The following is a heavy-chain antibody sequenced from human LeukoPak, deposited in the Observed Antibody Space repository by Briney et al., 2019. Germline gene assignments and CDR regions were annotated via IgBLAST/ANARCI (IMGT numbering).Heavy chain of an antibody. V-gene: IGHV3-33*01. CDR2: VRYDGSDK. J-gene: IGHJ4*02. CDR3: ARDLSDHFLDY. CDR1: GFTFSSYG. Sequence: PGGSLRLSCAASGFTFSSYGIHWVRQAPGKGLEWVAGVRYDGSDKFHEDYVKGRFTISRDNSKNTVTLQMNSLRAEDTAVYYCARDLSDHFLDYWGKGPVVPVSS.